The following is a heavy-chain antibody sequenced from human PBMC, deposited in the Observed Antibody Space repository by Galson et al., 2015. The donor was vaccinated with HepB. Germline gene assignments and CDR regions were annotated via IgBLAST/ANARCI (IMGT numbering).Heavy chain of an antibody. V-gene: IGHV1-46*01. J-gene: IGHJ6*03. CDR1: GYTFTSYY. Sequence: SVKVSCKASGYTFTSYYMHWVRQAPGQGLEWMGIINPSGGSTSYAQKSQGRVTMTRDTSTSTVYMELSSLRSEDTAVYYCARVPLRGGYYYYYYMDVWGKGTTVTVSS. D-gene: IGHD3-16*01. CDR3: ARVPLRGGYYYYYYMDV. CDR2: INPSGGST.